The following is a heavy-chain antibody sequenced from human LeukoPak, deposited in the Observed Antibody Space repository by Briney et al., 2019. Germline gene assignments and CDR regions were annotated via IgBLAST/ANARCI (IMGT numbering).Heavy chain of an antibody. CDR2: IKQDGSEK. J-gene: IGHJ4*02. CDR1: GFTFSSYW. D-gene: IGHD3-9*01. V-gene: IGHV3-7*03. CDR3: ARGGDRYFDWLSLFDY. Sequence: PGGSLRHSCAASGFTFSSYWMSWVRQAPGKGLEWVANIKQDGSEKYYVDSVKGRFTISRDNAKNSLYLQMNSLRAEDTAVYYCARGGDRYFDWLSLFDYWGQGTLVTVSS.